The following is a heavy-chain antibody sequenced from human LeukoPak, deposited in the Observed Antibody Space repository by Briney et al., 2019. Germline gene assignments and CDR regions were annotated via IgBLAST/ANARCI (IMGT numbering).Heavy chain of an antibody. CDR2: TCPYNGNT. Sequence: ASVKVSCKASGNTFTSYGISWVRQAPGQGVAWMGWTCPYNGNTKYAQKRQSRVTMTTDSSTSTAYMELRSLRSDDTAVYYCARVDPNYYDSSGYWWGAFDIWGQGTMVTVSS. CDR3: ARVDPNYYDSSGYWWGAFDI. D-gene: IGHD3-22*01. V-gene: IGHV1-18*01. CDR1: GNTFTSYG. J-gene: IGHJ3*02.